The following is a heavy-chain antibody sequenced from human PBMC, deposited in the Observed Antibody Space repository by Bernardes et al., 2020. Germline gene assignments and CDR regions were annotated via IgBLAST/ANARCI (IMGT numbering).Heavy chain of an antibody. CDR2: ISHDGATT. Sequence: GGSLRLSCSASGFTFSSYAMHWVRQAPEKGLEYVSVISHDGATTYYADSVKARFTVSRDNSKNTLYLQMTSLRAEDTAIYFCVRGGVVATDVGKIPNFDYWGQGTLVTVSS. J-gene: IGHJ4*02. V-gene: IGHV3-64D*06. CDR3: VRGGVVATDVGKIPNFDY. D-gene: IGHD5-12*01. CDR1: GFTFSSYA.